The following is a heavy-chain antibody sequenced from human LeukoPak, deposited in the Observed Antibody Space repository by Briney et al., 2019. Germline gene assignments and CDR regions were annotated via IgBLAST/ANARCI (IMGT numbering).Heavy chain of an antibody. CDR2: IHPSGML. CDR1: GASFNSDDQY. V-gene: IGHV4-31*03. D-gene: IGHD3-22*01. CDR3: SRGLDSRKLGY. J-gene: IGHJ4*02. Sequence: SETLSLNCTVSGASFNSDDQYWNWIRQSPGKGLEWIGSIHPSGMLYNNPSLESRVTMSRDTSKNQVSLNLNSVTAADTAVYFCSRGLDSRKLGYWGQGILVTVSS.